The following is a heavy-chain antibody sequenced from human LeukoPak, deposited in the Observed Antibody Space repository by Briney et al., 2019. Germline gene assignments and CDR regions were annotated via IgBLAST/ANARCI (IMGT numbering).Heavy chain of an antibody. CDR1: GYTFTVYY. Sequence: ASVRVSFTASGYTFTVYYMHWVRQAPGQGLEWMGWISAYNGNTNYAQKLQGRVTMTTDTSTSTAYMELRSLRSDDTAVYYCARDGFFGDDAFDIWGQGTMVTVSS. V-gene: IGHV1-18*04. D-gene: IGHD2-21*01. CDR2: ISAYNGNT. CDR3: ARDGFFGDDAFDI. J-gene: IGHJ3*02.